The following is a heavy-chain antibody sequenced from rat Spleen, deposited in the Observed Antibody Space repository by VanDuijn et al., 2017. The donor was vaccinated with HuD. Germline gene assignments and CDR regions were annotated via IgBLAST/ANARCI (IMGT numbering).Heavy chain of an antibody. V-gene: IGHV5S13*01. Sequence: EVQLVESGGGLVQPGRSLKLSCAASGFTFSNYGMAWVRQAPGKGLEWVSSISSDGGNTYYRDSVRGRFTISRDNAENTVCLQMNSLRSEDTATYYCAVSGYGYWGQGVMVTVSS. CDR2: ISSDGGNT. J-gene: IGHJ2*01. CDR3: AVSGYGY. D-gene: IGHD4-3*01. CDR1: GFTFSNYG.